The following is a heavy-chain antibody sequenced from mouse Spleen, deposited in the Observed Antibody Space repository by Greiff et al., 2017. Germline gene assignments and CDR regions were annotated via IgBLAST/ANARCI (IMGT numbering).Heavy chain of an antibody. CDR2: INPNNGGT. D-gene: IGHD2-3*01. CDR1: GYTFTDYN. J-gene: IGHJ1*01. Sequence: EVQLQQSGPELVKPGASVKIPCKASGYTFTDYNMDWVKQSHGKSLEWIGDINPNNGGTIYNQKFKGKATLTVDKSSSTAYMELRSLTSEDTAVYYCARADFFLYDGYYGYFDVWGAGTTVTVSS. CDR3: ARADFFLYDGYYGYFDV. V-gene: IGHV1-18*01.